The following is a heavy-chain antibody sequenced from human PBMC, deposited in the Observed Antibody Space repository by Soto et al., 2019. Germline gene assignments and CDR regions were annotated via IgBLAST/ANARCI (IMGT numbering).Heavy chain of an antibody. J-gene: IGHJ4*02. D-gene: IGHD3-10*01. CDR1: GGTFNTYA. CDR2: ISPMFGAA. Sequence: QVQLVQYRAEMKKPGSSVMVSCQSCGGTFNTYAMNWVRQAPGQGPEWMGDISPMFGAANYAPKFQGRVTITADESTGTSYMQLSSLTSEDTVLYFCAREVQVHTPAFVYWGQGTLVTVSS. CDR3: AREVQVHTPAFVY. V-gene: IGHV1-69*19.